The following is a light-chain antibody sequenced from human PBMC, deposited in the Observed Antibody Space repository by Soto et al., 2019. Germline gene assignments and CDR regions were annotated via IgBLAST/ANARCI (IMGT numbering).Light chain of an antibody. CDR2: DVS. Sequence: QSALTQPRSVSGSPGQSVTISCTGTSSDVGGYDYVSWYQQHPGRAPKVMIYDVSKRPSGVPNRFSGSKSGQTAPLTISGVQTEDEADYYCCSYAGTYTWVFGGGTQLTVL. CDR1: SSDVGGYDY. CDR3: CSYAGTYTWV. J-gene: IGLJ3*02. V-gene: IGLV2-11*01.